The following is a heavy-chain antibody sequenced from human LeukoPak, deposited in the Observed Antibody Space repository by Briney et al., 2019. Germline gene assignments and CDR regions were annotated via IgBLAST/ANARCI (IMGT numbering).Heavy chain of an antibody. CDR3: ASLDQDIVVVPAAGDGFDI. D-gene: IGHD2-2*01. V-gene: IGHV3-48*01. CDR1: GFTFSSYS. Sequence: GGSLRLSCAASGFTFSSYSMNWVRQAPGKGLEWVSYNSSSSSTIYYADSVKGRFTISRDNAKNSLYLQMNSLRAEDTAVYYCASLDQDIVVVPAAGDGFDIWGQGTMVTVSS. J-gene: IGHJ3*02. CDR2: NSSSSSTI.